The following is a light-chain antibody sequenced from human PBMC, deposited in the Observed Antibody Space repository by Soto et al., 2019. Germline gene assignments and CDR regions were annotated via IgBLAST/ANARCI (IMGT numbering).Light chain of an antibody. CDR3: SSYTSSSTLNV. J-gene: IGLJ1*01. Sequence: QSALTQPRSVSASPGQSVIISCTGITTAVGGYNYVSWYQHSPGKAPKLMIYEVSNRPSGVSNRFSGSKSGNTASLTISGLQAEDEADYYCSSYTSSSTLNVFGTGTKVTVL. CDR2: EVS. V-gene: IGLV2-14*01. CDR1: TTAVGGYNY.